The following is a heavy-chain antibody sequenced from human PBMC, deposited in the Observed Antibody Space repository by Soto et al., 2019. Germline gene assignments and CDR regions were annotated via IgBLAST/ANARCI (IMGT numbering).Heavy chain of an antibody. Sequence: EVQLVESGGGLIQPGGSLRLSCAVSGFTVSNNYMSWVRQAPGKGLEGVSVIYSGGYTAYGDSVKGRFTISRDNSKTPLNLQTNSPGADDPAVHYCATQRGGGGYWGQGTLVTVSS. D-gene: IGHD6-25*01. J-gene: IGHJ4*02. CDR2: IYSGGYT. CDR3: ATQRGGGGY. V-gene: IGHV3-53*01. CDR1: GFTVSNNY.